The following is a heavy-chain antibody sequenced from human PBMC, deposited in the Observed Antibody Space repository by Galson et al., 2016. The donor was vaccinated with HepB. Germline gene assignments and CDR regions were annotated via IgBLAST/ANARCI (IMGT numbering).Heavy chain of an antibody. J-gene: IGHJ4*02. CDR1: GFTFSSYW. CDR2: ISPDGRST. CDR3: ARVDLYNKPTGY. V-gene: IGHV3-74*01. D-gene: IGHD1-1*01. Sequence: SLRLSCAVSGFTFSSYWMHWVRQAPGKGLVWVSRISPDGRSTSYADSVKGRFTISRDNAKNTLYLQMNSLRAEDTALYYCARVDLYNKPTGYWGQGTLVTVSS.